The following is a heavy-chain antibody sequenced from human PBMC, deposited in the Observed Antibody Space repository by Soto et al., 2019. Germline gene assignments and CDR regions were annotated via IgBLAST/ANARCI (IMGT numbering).Heavy chain of an antibody. CDR1: GFTFSSYS. Sequence: GGSLRLSCAASGFTFSSYSMNWVRQAPGKGLEWVSSISSSSSYIYYADSVKGRFTISRDNAKNSLYLQMNSLRAEDTAVYYCARDRTHSGSYYFKGSNWFDPWGQGTLVTVSS. J-gene: IGHJ5*02. D-gene: IGHD1-26*01. CDR3: ARDRTHSGSYYFKGSNWFDP. V-gene: IGHV3-21*01. CDR2: ISSSSSYI.